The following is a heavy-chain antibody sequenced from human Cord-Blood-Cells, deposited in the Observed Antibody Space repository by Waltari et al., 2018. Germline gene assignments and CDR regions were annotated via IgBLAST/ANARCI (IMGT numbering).Heavy chain of an antibody. Sequence: EVQLVESGGGLVQPGGSLRLSCAASGFTFSSYWMSWVRQAPGKGLGWVANIKQDGSEKYYVDAVKGRFTISRDNAKNSLYLQMSSLRAEDTAVYYCARDRLRFAFDIWGQGTMVTVSS. CDR1: GFTFSSYW. CDR2: IKQDGSEK. V-gene: IGHV3-7*01. J-gene: IGHJ3*02. D-gene: IGHD3-10*01. CDR3: ARDRLRFAFDI.